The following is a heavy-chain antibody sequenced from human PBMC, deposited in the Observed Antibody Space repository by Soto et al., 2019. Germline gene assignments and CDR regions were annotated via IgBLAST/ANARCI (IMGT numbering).Heavy chain of an antibody. D-gene: IGHD6-13*01. CDR2: IYSGGST. CDR3: ARDSEGQQLGYGMDV. CDR1: GFTVSSNY. Sequence: EVQLAETGGGLIQPGGSLRLSCAASGFTVSSNYMSWVRQAPGKGLEWVSVIYSGGSTYYADSVKGRFTISRDNSKNTLYLQMNSLRAEDTAVYYCARDSEGQQLGYGMDVWGQGTTVTVSS. J-gene: IGHJ6*02. V-gene: IGHV3-53*02.